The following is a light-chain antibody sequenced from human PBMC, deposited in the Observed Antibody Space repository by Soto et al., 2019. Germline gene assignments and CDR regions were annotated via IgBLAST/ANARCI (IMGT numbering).Light chain of an antibody. Sequence: QSALTQPPSVSGSPGQSVTISRTGTSSDVGGYDYVSWYQQHPGKAPKLLIYDVTKRPSGVPDRFSGSKSGNTASLTISGLQAEDEADFFCCSYGGSFPYVFGTGTKVTVL. V-gene: IGLV2-11*01. CDR1: SSDVGGYDY. J-gene: IGLJ1*01. CDR3: CSYGGSFPYV. CDR2: DVT.